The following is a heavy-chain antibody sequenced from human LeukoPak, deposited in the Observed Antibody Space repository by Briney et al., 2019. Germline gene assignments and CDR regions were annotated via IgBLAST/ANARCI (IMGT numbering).Heavy chain of an antibody. CDR1: AYSISSGYY. V-gene: IGHV4-38-2*02. J-gene: IGHJ4*02. D-gene: IGHD6-19*01. Sequence: SETLSLTCTVSAYSISSGYYWGWIRQPPGKGLEWIGTIHHSGSTNYNPSLKSRVTMSVDTSKNQFSLKLSSVTAADTAVYYCARDLGVAVAGVDSYFDYWGQGTLVTVSS. CDR2: IHHSGST. CDR3: ARDLGVAVAGVDSYFDY.